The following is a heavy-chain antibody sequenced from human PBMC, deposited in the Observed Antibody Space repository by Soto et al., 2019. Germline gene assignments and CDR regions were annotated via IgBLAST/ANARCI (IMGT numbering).Heavy chain of an antibody. Sequence: QVQLQQWGAGLLKPSETLSLTCAVYGGSFSGYYWSWIRQPPGKGLEWIGEINHSGSTNYNPSLKSRGXXSXDXXKNQFSLKLSSVTAADTAVYYCARGESGYENWFDPWGQGTLVTVSS. CDR1: GGSFSGYY. D-gene: IGHD5-12*01. CDR2: INHSGST. CDR3: ARGESGYENWFDP. V-gene: IGHV4-34*01. J-gene: IGHJ5*02.